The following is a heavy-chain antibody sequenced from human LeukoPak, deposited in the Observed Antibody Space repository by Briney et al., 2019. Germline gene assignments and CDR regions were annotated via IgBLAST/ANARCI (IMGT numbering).Heavy chain of an antibody. V-gene: IGHV4-34*01. J-gene: IGHJ6*02. CDR1: GGSFSGYH. CDR3: ARGGHGYHYYYGMDV. CDR2: INHSGST. Sequence: SETLSLTCAVYGGSFSGYHWSWIRQPPGKGLEWIGEINHSGSTNYNPSLKSRVTISVDTSKNQFSLKLSSVTAADTAVYYCARGGHGYHYYYGMDVWGQGTTVTVSS. D-gene: IGHD2-15*01.